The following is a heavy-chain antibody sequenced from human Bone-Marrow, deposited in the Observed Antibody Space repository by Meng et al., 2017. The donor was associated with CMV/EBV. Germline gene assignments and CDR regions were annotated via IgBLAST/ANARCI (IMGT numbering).Heavy chain of an antibody. CDR1: GFTFSSYA. Sequence: GESLKISCAASGFTFSSYAMSWVRQAPGKGLEWVSSISSSSSYIYYADSVKGRFTISRDNAKNSLYLQMNSLRAEDTAVYYCARRSRDGYNYDYFDYWGQGTLVTVSS. V-gene: IGHV3-21*01. J-gene: IGHJ4*02. CDR3: ARRSRDGYNYDYFDY. D-gene: IGHD5-24*01. CDR2: ISSSSSYI.